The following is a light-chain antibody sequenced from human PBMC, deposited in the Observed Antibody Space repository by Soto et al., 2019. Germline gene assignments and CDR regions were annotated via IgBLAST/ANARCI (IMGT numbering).Light chain of an antibody. CDR1: QSVGSF. J-gene: IGKJ4*01. V-gene: IGKV3-11*01. CDR2: DAS. CDR3: QQRSSWPLT. Sequence: EIVLAQSPATLSLSPGERATLSCRASQSVGSFLAWYQQKPGQAPRLLIYDASNRATGIPARFSGSGSGTDFTLSISSLEPEVFAVYYCQQRSSWPLTFGGGTKV.